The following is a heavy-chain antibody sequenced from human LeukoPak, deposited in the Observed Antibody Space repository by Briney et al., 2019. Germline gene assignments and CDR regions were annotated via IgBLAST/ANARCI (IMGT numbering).Heavy chain of an antibody. CDR2: IHPGDSDT. J-gene: IGHJ4*02. Sequence: GESLKISCKGSGYSFTSYWIGWVRQMPGKGLECMGIIHPGDSDTRYSPSFQGQVTISVDRSSSTAYIQWSRLKASDTAMYYCATHPGGLQSGFDNWGQGTLVTVSS. V-gene: IGHV5-51*01. CDR3: ATHPGGLQSGFDN. CDR1: GYSFTSYW. D-gene: IGHD5-24*01.